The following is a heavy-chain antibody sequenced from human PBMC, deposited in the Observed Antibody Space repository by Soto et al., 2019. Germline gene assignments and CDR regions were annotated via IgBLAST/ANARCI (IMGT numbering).Heavy chain of an antibody. D-gene: IGHD3-3*01. Sequence: SETLSLTCTVSGGSISSYYWSWIRQPPGKGLEWIGYIYYSGSTNYNPSLKSRVTISVDTSKNQFSLKLSSVTAADTAMYFCARRYDNTDYWTYWGQGTLVTVSS. CDR2: IYYSGST. V-gene: IGHV4-59*01. CDR3: ARRYDNTDYWTY. J-gene: IGHJ4*02. CDR1: GGSISSYY.